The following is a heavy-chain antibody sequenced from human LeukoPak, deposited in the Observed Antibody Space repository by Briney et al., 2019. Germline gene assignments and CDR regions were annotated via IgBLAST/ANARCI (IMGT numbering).Heavy chain of an antibody. CDR3: AKDIDAYYHYYGMDV. CDR2: IYSSGST. Sequence: QPGGSLRLSCAASGSTVSTNYMSWVRQAPGKGLEWVSVIYSSGSTYYADSVKGRFTIFRDNAKNSLYLQMNGLRAEDTALYYCAKDIDAYYHYYGMDVWGQGTTVTVSS. D-gene: IGHD2-15*01. V-gene: IGHV3-53*05. J-gene: IGHJ6*02. CDR1: GSTVSTNY.